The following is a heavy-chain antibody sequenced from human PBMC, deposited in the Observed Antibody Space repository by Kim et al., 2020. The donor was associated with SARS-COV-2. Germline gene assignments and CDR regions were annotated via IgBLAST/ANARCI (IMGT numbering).Heavy chain of an antibody. D-gene: IGHD2-15*01. Sequence: ASVKVSCKASGYTFTSYGISWVRQAPGQGLEWMGWISAYNGNTNYAQKLQGRVTMTTDTSTSTAYMELRSLRSDDTAVYYCAREDCSGGGCYSAGYYYYGMDVWGQGTTVTVSS. CDR2: ISAYNGNT. V-gene: IGHV1-18*01. CDR3: AREDCSGGGCYSAGYYYYGMDV. J-gene: IGHJ6*02. CDR1: GYTFTSYG.